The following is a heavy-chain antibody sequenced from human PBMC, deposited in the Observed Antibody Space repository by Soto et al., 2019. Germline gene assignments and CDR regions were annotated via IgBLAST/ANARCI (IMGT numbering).Heavy chain of an antibody. D-gene: IGHD2-15*01. CDR3: ARDRVPLYCSGGSCLFDY. CDR1: GFTFSSYG. V-gene: IGHV3-33*01. CDR2: IWYDGSNK. J-gene: IGHJ4*02. Sequence: GGSLRLSCAASGFTFSSYGMHWVRQAPGKGLEWVAVIWYDGSNKYYADSVKGRFTISRDNSKNTLYLQMNSLRAEDTAVYYCARDRVPLYCSGGSCLFDYWGQGTLVTVSS.